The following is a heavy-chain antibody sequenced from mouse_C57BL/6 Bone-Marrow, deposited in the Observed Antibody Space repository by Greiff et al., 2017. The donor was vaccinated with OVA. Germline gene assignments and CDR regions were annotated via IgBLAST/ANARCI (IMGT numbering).Heavy chain of an antibody. D-gene: IGHD1-1*01. CDR2: IYPGDGDT. CDR1: GYAFSSSW. Sequence: LVKPGASVKISCKASGYAFSSSWMNWVKQRPGKGLEWIGRIYPGDGDTNYNGKLKGKATLTADKSSSTAYMQLSSLTSEDSAVYFCARGITTVVNYYAMDYWGQGTSVTVSS. V-gene: IGHV1-82*01. CDR3: ARGITTVVNYYAMDY. J-gene: IGHJ4*01.